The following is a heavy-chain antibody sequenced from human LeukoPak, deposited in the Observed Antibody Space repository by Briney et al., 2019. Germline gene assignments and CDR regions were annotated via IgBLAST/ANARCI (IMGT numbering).Heavy chain of an antibody. J-gene: IGHJ5*02. Sequence: GRSLRLSCAASGFTFSSYAMHWVRQAPGKGLEWVAVISYDGSNKCYADSVKGRFTISRDNSKNTLYLQMNSLRAEDTAVYYCARDTSIAWGQGTLVTVSS. D-gene: IGHD2/OR15-2a*01. CDR3: ARDTSIA. CDR2: ISYDGSNK. CDR1: GFTFSSYA. V-gene: IGHV3-30-3*01.